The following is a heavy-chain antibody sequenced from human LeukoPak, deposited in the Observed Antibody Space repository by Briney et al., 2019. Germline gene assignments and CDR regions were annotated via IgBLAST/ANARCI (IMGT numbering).Heavy chain of an antibody. V-gene: IGHV4-4*07. CDR2: IYTTGRT. CDR3: ARSGYTISAYHSDF. J-gene: IGHJ4*02. CDR1: GVSIQSYW. D-gene: IGHD5-18*01. Sequence: PSETLSLTCDVSGVSIQSYWWSWVRKPAGKGLEWIGRIYTTGRTNYSPSFQSRVTMSIDVSSNQFSLTLRSVTAAGTAVYYCARSGYTISAYHSDFWGQGAPVTVSS.